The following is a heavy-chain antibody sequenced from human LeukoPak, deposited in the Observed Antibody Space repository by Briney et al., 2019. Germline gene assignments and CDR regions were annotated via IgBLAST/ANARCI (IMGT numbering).Heavy chain of an antibody. J-gene: IGHJ4*02. CDR3: ARTQDEDSSGFDY. V-gene: IGHV4-30-4*01. CDR2: IYYSGST. CDR1: GGSISSGDYY. D-gene: IGHD3-22*01. Sequence: KPSQTLSLTCTVSGGSISSGDYYWSWIRQPPGKGLEWIGYIYYSGSTYYNPSLKSRVTISVDTSKNQFSLKLSSVTAADTAVYYCARTQDEDSSGFDYWGQGTLVTVSS.